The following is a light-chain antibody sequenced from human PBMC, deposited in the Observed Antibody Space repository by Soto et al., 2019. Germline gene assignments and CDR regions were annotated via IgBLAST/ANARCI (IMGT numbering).Light chain of an antibody. Sequence: EIVLTQSPATLSLSPGERATLSCRASQSVSSYLAWYQQKPGQAPRLLIYDASNRATGIPARFSGSGSGTDFTLAISSLEPEDFAVYYCQQRSKWHLWTFGQGTKVDIK. CDR3: QQRSKWHLWT. V-gene: IGKV3-11*01. CDR1: QSVSSY. CDR2: DAS. J-gene: IGKJ1*01.